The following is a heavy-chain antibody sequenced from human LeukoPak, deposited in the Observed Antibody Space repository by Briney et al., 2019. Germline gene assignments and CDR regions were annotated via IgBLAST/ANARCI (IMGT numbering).Heavy chain of an antibody. J-gene: IGHJ3*02. CDR3: ARDPAEYSSSPGAFDI. Sequence: GASVKVSCKASGYTFTSYDINWVRQATGQGLEWMGWMNPNSGNTGYAQKFQGRVTMTRSTSISTAYMELSSLRSEDTAVYYCARDPAEYSSSPGAFDIWGQGTMVTVSS. CDR1: GYTFTSYD. V-gene: IGHV1-8*01. CDR2: MNPNSGNT. D-gene: IGHD6-6*01.